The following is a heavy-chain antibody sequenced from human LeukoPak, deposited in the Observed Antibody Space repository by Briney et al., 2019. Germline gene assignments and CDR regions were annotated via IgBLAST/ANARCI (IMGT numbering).Heavy chain of an antibody. V-gene: IGHV1-24*01. D-gene: IGHD1-26*01. Sequence: GASVKVSCKVSGYTLTELSMHWVRQAPGKGLESMGGFDPEDGETIYAQKFQGRVTMTEDTSTDTAYMELSSLRSEDTAVYYCATVPAGELGGNFDYWGQGTLVTVSS. CDR1: GYTLTELS. CDR3: ATVPAGELGGNFDY. J-gene: IGHJ4*02. CDR2: FDPEDGET.